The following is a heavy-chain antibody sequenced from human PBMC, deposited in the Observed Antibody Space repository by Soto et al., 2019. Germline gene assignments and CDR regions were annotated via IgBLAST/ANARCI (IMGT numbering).Heavy chain of an antibody. D-gene: IGHD3-22*01. J-gene: IGHJ6*02. Sequence: SVKVSCKASGGTFSSYAISWVRQAPGQGLEWMGGIIPIFGTANYAQKFQGRVTITADESTSTAYMELSSLRSEDTAVYYCARGYYDSSGYSPLYYYYGMEVWGQGTTVTVSS. CDR2: IIPIFGTA. V-gene: IGHV1-69*13. CDR3: ARGYYDSSGYSPLYYYYGMEV. CDR1: GGTFSSYA.